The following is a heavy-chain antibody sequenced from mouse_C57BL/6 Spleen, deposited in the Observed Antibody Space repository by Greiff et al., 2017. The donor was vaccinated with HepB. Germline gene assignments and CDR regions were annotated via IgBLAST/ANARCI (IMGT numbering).Heavy chain of an antibody. J-gene: IGHJ3*01. CDR2: INPSSGYT. D-gene: IGHD2-5*01. CDR1: GYTFTSYT. V-gene: IGHV1-4*01. CDR3: AGDSNFAY. Sequence: VQLQQSGAELARPGASVKMSCKASGYTFTSYTMHWVKQRPGQGLEWIGYINPSSGYTKYNQKFKDKATLTADKSSSPAYMQLSSLTSEDSAVYYCAGDSNFAYWGQGTLVTVSA.